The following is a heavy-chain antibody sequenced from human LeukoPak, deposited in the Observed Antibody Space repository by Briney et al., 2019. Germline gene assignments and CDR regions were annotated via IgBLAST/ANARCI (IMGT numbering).Heavy chain of an antibody. CDR2: ISSTSAHT. J-gene: IGHJ4*02. CDR1: GFPFTSGFTFSDYY. V-gene: IGHV3-11*06. CDR3: ARGGTGAFDF. D-gene: IGHD2-8*02. Sequence: GSLRLSCAASGFPFTSGFTFSDYYMSWIRQAPGKGLEWVSYISSTSAHTNYADSVKGRFTISRDNANNSLYLQMNGLRAEDTAIYYCARGGTGAFDFWGQGTLVTVSS.